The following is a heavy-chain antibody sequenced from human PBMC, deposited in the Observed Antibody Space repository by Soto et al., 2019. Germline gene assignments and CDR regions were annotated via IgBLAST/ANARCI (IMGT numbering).Heavy chain of an antibody. CDR3: VTVLRFAYAFGI. D-gene: IGHD2-8*01. Sequence: EVQLVESGGDLVQPWGSLRLSCAASGFSFSNYWMHWVRQAPGKGLVWVSRITGDWRSTSYADSVEGRFTISRHNARNTLYLQMNSLRAEHTAVYYCVTVLRFAYAFGIWGEGIMVTVSS. CDR2: ITGDWRST. CDR1: GFSFSNYW. V-gene: IGHV3-74*01. J-gene: IGHJ3*02.